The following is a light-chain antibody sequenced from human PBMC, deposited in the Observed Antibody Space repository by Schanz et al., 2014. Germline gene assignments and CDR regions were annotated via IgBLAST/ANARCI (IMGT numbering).Light chain of an antibody. J-gene: IGLJ2*01. CDR3: SSYSSTSTVV. CDR1: TSDVGTYNR. V-gene: IGLV2-18*02. CDR2: EVT. Sequence: QSALTQPPSVSGSPGQSVTISCTGTTSDVGTYNRVSWYQQPPDTAPKLIIYEVTNRPSGVPDRFSGSKSGNTASLTISGLQAEDEADYYCSSYSSTSTVVFGGGTKVTVL.